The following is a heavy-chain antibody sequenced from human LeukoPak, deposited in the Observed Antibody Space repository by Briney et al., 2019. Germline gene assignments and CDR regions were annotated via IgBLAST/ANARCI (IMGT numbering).Heavy chain of an antibody. Sequence: PSETLSLTCTVSGGSISSYYWSWIRQPPGKGLEWIGYIYYSGSTNYNPSLKSRVTISVDTSKNQFSLKLSSVTAADTAVYYCARGLTYYYGSGCFDYWGQGTLVTVSS. CDR1: GGSISSYY. D-gene: IGHD3-10*01. CDR2: IYYSGST. V-gene: IGHV4-59*12. J-gene: IGHJ4*02. CDR3: ARGLTYYYGSGCFDY.